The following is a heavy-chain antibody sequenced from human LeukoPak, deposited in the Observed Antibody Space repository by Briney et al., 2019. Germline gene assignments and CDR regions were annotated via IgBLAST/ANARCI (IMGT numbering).Heavy chain of an antibody. J-gene: IGHJ4*02. D-gene: IGHD5-18*01. V-gene: IGHV4-59*01. CDR3: ARFGGYSYGSAADY. CDR2: IYYSGST. Sequence: PSETLSLTCTVSGVSISSYYWSWIRQPPGKGLEWIGYIYYSGSTNYNPSLKSRVTISVDTSKNQLSLKLSSVTAADTAVYYCARFGGYSYGSAADYWGQGTLVTVSS. CDR1: GVSISSYY.